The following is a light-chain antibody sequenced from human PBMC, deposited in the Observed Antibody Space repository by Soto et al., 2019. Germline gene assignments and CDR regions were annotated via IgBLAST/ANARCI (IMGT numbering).Light chain of an antibody. CDR1: QSVSSSY. CDR2: GAS. V-gene: IGKV3-20*01. Sequence: EILFTQSPGXXSFSPGERATLSCXASQSVSSSYLAWYQQKPGQAPRLLIYGASSRATGIPDRYSGSGSGTDFTLTISRLEPEDFAVYYCQQYGSSLKTFGQGTKVDIK. CDR3: QQYGSSLKT. J-gene: IGKJ1*01.